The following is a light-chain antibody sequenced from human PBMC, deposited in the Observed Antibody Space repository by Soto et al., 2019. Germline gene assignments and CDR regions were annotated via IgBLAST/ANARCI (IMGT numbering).Light chain of an antibody. CDR2: DAS. Sequence: DIQMTQSPSTLSASVGDRVTITCRGSQSMSIWLAWYQQKPGRAPKLLIYDASTLESGVPSRFSGSGSETEFTLTISRLQPDDFATYFCHSRAFGQGTRLEIK. CDR3: HSRA. CDR1: QSMSIW. V-gene: IGKV1-5*01. J-gene: IGKJ5*01.